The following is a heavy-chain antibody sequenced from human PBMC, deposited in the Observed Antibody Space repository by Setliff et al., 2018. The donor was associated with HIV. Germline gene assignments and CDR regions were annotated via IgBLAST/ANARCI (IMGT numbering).Heavy chain of an antibody. J-gene: IGHJ4*02. CDR1: GYILISYG. CDR3: AREERYYDGKGALDY. D-gene: IGHD3-22*01. CDR2: ISAYNGNT. Sequence: ASVTVSCKASGYILISYGFSWVRQAPGQGLEWMGWISAYNGNTNYAQKLQGRVTMTTDTSTSTAYMELSRLISDDTAVYYCAREERYYDGKGALDYWGQGTLVTVSS. V-gene: IGHV1-18*01.